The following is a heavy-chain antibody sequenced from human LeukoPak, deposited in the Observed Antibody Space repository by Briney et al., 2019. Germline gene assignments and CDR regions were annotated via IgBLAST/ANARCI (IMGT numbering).Heavy chain of an antibody. Sequence: PGGSLRLSCAASEFTFSSYTINWVRQAPGKGLEWVSSISSTSTYISYADSVKGRFTISRDNAKNSLYLQMNSLRAEDTAVYYCARVPIFDGDFIDYWGQGTLVTVSS. J-gene: IGHJ4*02. CDR3: ARVPIFDGDFIDY. V-gene: IGHV3-21*04. CDR1: EFTFSSYT. CDR2: ISSTSTYI. D-gene: IGHD4-17*01.